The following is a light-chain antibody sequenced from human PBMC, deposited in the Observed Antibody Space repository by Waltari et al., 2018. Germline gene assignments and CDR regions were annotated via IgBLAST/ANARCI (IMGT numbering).Light chain of an antibody. CDR1: QSVSRY. CDR2: DAS. CDR3: QQRNNLPYT. J-gene: IGKJ2*01. V-gene: IGKV3-11*01. Sequence: EIVLTQSPATVSLSPGERATLSCRASQSVSRYLAWYQQKPGQAPRLLIYDASNRATGIPARFSGSGSGTDCTLTISSPEPEDFVVYFCQQRNNLPYTFGQGTRLEIK.